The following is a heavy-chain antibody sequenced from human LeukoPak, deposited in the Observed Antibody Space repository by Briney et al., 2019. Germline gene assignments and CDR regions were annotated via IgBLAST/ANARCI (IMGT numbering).Heavy chain of an antibody. Sequence: ASVKVSCKASGYTFSRYYMHWVRQAPGQGLEWMGIINPSGGSTSYAQKFQGRVTMTRDTSTSTAYMELRSLRSDDTAVYYCARVGYDSSGRHRYAFDIWGQGTIVTVSS. CDR2: INPSGGST. D-gene: IGHD3-22*01. CDR1: GYTFSRYY. J-gene: IGHJ3*02. CDR3: ARVGYDSSGRHRYAFDI. V-gene: IGHV1-46*01.